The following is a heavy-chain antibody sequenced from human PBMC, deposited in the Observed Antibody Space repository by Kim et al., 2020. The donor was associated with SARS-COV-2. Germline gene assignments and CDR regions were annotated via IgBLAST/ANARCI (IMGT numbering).Heavy chain of an antibody. Sequence: YNPSLNPRVTISVDTSKNQFSLKLSSVPAADTAVYYCARTSSGYYYYFDYWGQGALVTVSS. CDR3: ARTSSGYYYYFDY. V-gene: IGHV4-59*01. D-gene: IGHD3-22*01. J-gene: IGHJ4*02.